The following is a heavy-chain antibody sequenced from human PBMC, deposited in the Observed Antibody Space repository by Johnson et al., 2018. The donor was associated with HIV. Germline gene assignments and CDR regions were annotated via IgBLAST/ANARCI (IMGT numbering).Heavy chain of an antibody. V-gene: IGHV3-7*01. J-gene: IGHJ3*02. CDR3: AREGGAAAPDAFDI. Sequence: VQLVESGGALVQPGDSLGLSCAVSGFTFSNYWMSWVRQAPGKGLEWVANIKEDGSEKHYVDSVRGRFTITRDNVKNFLYLQMNTLRAEDTAVYYCAREGGAAAPDAFDIWGQGTMVTVSS. D-gene: IGHD2-2*01. CDR2: IKEDGSEK. CDR1: GFTFSNYW.